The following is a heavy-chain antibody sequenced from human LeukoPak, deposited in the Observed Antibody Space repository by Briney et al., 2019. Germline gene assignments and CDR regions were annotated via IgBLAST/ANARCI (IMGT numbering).Heavy chain of an antibody. V-gene: IGHV1-3*01. Sequence: ASVKVSCKASGYTFTSYAMHWVRQAPGQRLEWMGWINAGNGSTKYSQKFQGRVTITRDTSASTAYMELSSLRSEDTAVYYCARPSSSIWFGLIDYWGQGTLVTVSS. CDR3: ARPSSSIWFGLIDY. J-gene: IGHJ4*02. D-gene: IGHD3-10*01. CDR1: GYTFTSYA. CDR2: INAGNGST.